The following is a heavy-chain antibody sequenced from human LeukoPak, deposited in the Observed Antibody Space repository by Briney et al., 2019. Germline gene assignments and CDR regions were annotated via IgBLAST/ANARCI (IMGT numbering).Heavy chain of an antibody. Sequence: GGSLRLSCAASGFTFSHYWMTWVRQAPGKGLEWVAHINQDGSEEHYMDSVKARFTISRDNTKNSLSLQMNSLRAEDTAVYYCVRDGGVSGYDLLDYWGQGTLVTVSS. J-gene: IGHJ4*02. CDR2: INQDGSEE. CDR3: VRDGGVSGYDLLDY. V-gene: IGHV3-7*01. D-gene: IGHD5-12*01. CDR1: GFTFSHYW.